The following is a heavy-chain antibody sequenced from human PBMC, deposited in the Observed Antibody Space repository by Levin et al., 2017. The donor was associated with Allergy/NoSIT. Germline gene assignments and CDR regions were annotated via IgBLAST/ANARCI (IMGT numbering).Heavy chain of an antibody. CDR2: IFGGDMT. D-gene: IGHD2/OR15-2a*01. CDR3: ARHQKNSFDI. V-gene: IGHV3-53*01. Sequence: GGSLRLSCAASGLTVNNNYMNWVRQAPGKGLEWVSVIFGGDMTFYADSVKGRFTISRENSKNTFYLQMNSLRAEDTAMYYCARHQKNSFDIWGQVTMVTVSP. CDR1: GLTVNNNY. J-gene: IGHJ3*02.